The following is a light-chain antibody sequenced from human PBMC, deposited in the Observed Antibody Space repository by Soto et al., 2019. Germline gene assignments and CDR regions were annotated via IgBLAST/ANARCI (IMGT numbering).Light chain of an antibody. CDR1: QSADSTY. CDR2: GAS. Sequence: EIVLTQSPGTLSLSPGERATLSCRASQSADSTYITWYQQKPGQAPRLLIYGASGRATGIPDRFSGSGSGTDFTLTISRLEPEDFAVYYCQHYDSFRTVGQGTKVDIK. J-gene: IGKJ1*01. CDR3: QHYDSFRT. V-gene: IGKV3-20*01.